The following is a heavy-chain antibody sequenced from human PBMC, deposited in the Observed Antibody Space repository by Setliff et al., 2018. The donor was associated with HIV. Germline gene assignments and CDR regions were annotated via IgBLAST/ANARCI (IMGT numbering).Heavy chain of an antibody. CDR2: ISVKGAT. D-gene: IGHD2-21*02. V-gene: IGHV4-61*10. Sequence: PSETLSLTCSVSGGSIKTAVYYWSWIRQPAGKSLEWVGHISVKGATTYNPSLKSRVTMSVDRSRNQVSLNLNSVTAADTAVYYCARELGRTVDYWGQGALVTVSS. CDR3: ARELGRTVDY. CDR1: GGSIKTAVYY. J-gene: IGHJ4*02.